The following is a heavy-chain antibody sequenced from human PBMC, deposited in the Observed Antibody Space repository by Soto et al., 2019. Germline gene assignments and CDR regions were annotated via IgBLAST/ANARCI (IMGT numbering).Heavy chain of an antibody. CDR2: LYPGDSDT. J-gene: IGHJ4*02. CDR3: ARLHSGTARPDY. D-gene: IGHD6-19*01. CDR1: GYTYTNYW. Sequence: EESLKISCKASGYTYTNYWLGWVRQMPGKGLEWMGILYPGDSDTRYSPSFEGQVTISADKSITTAYLQWSSLRASDTAMYYCARLHSGTARPDYWGQGTQVTVS. V-gene: IGHV5-51*01.